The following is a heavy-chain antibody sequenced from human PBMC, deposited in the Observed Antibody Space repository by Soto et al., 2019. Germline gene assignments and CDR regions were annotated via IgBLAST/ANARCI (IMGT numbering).Heavy chain of an antibody. J-gene: IGHJ4*02. CDR2: IRRQDFGGTT. CDR3: AREQGPCTGIRGDVDY. V-gene: IGHV3-49*03. CDR1: GFTFRDYS. Sequence: EVQLVESGGGLVEPGRSLRVSCTASGFTFRDYSMSWFRQAPGKGLEWIAFIRRQDFGGTTEYAASVQGRFTISRDDSKSIAHLQMNSLNVEDTAIYYCAREQGPCTGIRGDVDYWGQGTLVTVSS. D-gene: IGHD3-10*01.